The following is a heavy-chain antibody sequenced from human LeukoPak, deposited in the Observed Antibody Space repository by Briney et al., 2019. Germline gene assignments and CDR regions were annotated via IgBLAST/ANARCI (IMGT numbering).Heavy chain of an antibody. CDR3: AKDPLNYYDSSGYYPGEAFDI. Sequence: GGSLRLSCAASGFTFSSYAMSWDRQAPGKGLEWVSAISGSGGSTYYADSVKGRFTISRDNSKNTLYLQMNSLRAEDTAVYYCAKDPLNYYDSSGYYPGEAFDIWGQGTMVTVSS. CDR2: ISGSGGST. D-gene: IGHD3-22*01. CDR1: GFTFSSYA. V-gene: IGHV3-23*01. J-gene: IGHJ3*02.